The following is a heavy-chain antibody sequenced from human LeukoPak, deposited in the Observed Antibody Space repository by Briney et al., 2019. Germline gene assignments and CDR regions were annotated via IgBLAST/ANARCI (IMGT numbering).Heavy chain of an antibody. Sequence: SETLSLTCTVSGGSISSYYWSWIRQPPGKGLEWIGYIYYSGSTNYNPSLKSRVTISVDTSKNQFSLKLSSVTAADTAVYYCARQRSLYCSSTSCYPYYFDYWGQGTLVTVSS. CDR3: ARQRSLYCSSTSCYPYYFDY. V-gene: IGHV4-59*08. CDR1: GGSISSYY. J-gene: IGHJ4*02. D-gene: IGHD2-2*01. CDR2: IYYSGST.